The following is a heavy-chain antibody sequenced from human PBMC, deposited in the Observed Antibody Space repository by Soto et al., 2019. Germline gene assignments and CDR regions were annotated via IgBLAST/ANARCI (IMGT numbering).Heavy chain of an antibody. Sequence: QVQLQQWGAGLLKPSETLSLTCAVYGGSFSGYYWSWIRQPPGKGLEWIGEINHSGSTNYNPSLKIRVTISVDTSKNQFSLKLSSVTAADTAVYYCARGGVVAAQFDYWGQGTLVTVSS. V-gene: IGHV4-34*01. CDR3: ARGGVVAAQFDY. CDR2: INHSGST. J-gene: IGHJ4*02. D-gene: IGHD2-15*01. CDR1: GGSFSGYY.